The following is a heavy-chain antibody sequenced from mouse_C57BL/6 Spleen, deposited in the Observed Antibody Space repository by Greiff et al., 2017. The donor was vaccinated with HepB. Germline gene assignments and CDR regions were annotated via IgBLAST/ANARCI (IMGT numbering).Heavy chain of an antibody. CDR2: INPNNGGT. J-gene: IGHJ1*03. CDR1: GYTFTDYY. Sequence: EVQLQQSGPELVKPGASVKISCKASGYTFTDYYMNWVKQSHGKSLEWIGDINPNNGGTSYNQKFKGKATLTVDKSSSTAYMELRSLTSEDSAVYYCARIIIITTVAGSAFDVWGTGTTVTVSS. D-gene: IGHD1-1*01. V-gene: IGHV1-26*01. CDR3: ARIIIITTVAGSAFDV.